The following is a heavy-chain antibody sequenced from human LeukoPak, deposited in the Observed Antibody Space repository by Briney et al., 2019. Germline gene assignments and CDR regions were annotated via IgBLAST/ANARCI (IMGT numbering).Heavy chain of an antibody. J-gene: IGHJ6*02. D-gene: IGHD4-11*01. CDR3: ARAPHYSNYGPYYYGMDV. CDR2: VTTSGGTT. Sequence: GGSLRLSCAASGFTFSSYVMSWVRQAPGKGLEWVSAVTTSGGTTYYADSVKGRFTISRDNAKNSLYLQMNSLRAEDTAVYYCARAPHYSNYGPYYYGMDVWGQGTTVTVSS. CDR1: GFTFSSYV. V-gene: IGHV3-23*01.